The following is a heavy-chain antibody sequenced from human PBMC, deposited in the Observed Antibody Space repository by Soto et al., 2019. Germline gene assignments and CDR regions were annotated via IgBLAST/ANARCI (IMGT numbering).Heavy chain of an antibody. CDR3: ARQPVSGAGKFFFYFYGMDV. J-gene: IGHJ6*02. CDR1: GGSFNDYF. V-gene: IGHV4-34*01. D-gene: IGHD6-19*01. CDR2: IHHSGKT. Sequence: PSETLSLTCAVYGGSFNDYFWEWARQPPGRGLEWIGEIHHSGKTHYNPSLKSRLSISVDTSKNQFSLRLRSVTVADTAVYYCARQPVSGAGKFFFYFYGMDVWGQGTTVTVSS.